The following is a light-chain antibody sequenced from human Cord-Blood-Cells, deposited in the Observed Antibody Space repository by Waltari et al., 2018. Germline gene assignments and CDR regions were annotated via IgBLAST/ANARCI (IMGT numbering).Light chain of an antibody. CDR1: SSADGGYND. Sequence: QSALTHPASVSRSPGQSITISCTEPSSADGGYNDVSWYQQHPGKAPKLMIYDVSNRPSGVSNRFSGSKSGNTASLTISGLQAEDEADYYCSSYTSSSTVVFGGGTKLTVL. V-gene: IGLV2-14*01. CDR2: DVS. J-gene: IGLJ2*01. CDR3: SSYTSSSTVV.